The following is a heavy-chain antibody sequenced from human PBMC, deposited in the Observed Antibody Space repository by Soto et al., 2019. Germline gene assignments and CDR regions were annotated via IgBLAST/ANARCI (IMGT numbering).Heavy chain of an antibody. D-gene: IGHD1-7*01. CDR3: ASRDPGTSVDY. CDR2: IYRTGST. Sequence: PETLSLTCAVSGGSFTSNNWWTWVRQPPGQGLEWLGAIYRTGSTNYNPSLQSRVTISLDKSENQFSLKVTSLTAADTAVYYCASRDPGTSVDYWGQGTLVTVSS. J-gene: IGHJ4*02. CDR1: GGSFTSNNW. V-gene: IGHV4-4*03.